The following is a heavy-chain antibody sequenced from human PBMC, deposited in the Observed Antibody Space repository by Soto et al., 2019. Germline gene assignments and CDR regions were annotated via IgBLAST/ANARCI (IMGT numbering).Heavy chain of an antibody. CDR3: ARGRYCRSTLCYVDIMDV. J-gene: IGHJ6*02. V-gene: IGHV1-46*01. Sequence: ALVKGACKTSGYTYTIDYGRWGRQTQRQGLEWMGIINPNGGSTSYAQKLQGRVTMTTDTSTSTAYMELRSLRSDDTAVYHCARGRYCRSTLCYVDIMDVWGQGTTVT. CDR1: GYTYTIDY. CDR2: INPNGGST. D-gene: IGHD2-2*01.